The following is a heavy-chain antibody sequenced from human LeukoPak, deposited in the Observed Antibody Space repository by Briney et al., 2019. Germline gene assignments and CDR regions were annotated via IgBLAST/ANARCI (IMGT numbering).Heavy chain of an antibody. CDR1: GFTFSSYG. J-gene: IGHJ4*02. Sequence: GGSLRHSCAASGFTFSSYGMHWVRQAPGRGLEWVAFIRYDGSNKYYADSVKGRFTISRDNSKNTLYLQMNSLRAEDTAVYYCAKEGPSSFYFDYWGQGTLVTVSS. CDR2: IRYDGSNK. CDR3: AKEGPSSFYFDY. D-gene: IGHD6-6*01. V-gene: IGHV3-30*02.